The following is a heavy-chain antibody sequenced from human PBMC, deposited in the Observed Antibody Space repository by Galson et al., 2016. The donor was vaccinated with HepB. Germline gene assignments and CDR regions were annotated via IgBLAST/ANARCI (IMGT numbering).Heavy chain of an antibody. D-gene: IGHD6-13*01. J-gene: IGHJ4*02. CDR1: GDSISTSNYY. CDR3: AGFGTRYSSSWFTPMLFFDY. V-gene: IGHV4-39*01. CDR2: IYYSGTT. Sequence: SETLSLTCTVSGDSISTSNYYWGWIRQPPGKGLEWIGNIYYSGTTYYNPSLKSRVTISVDTSKKQSSMRLNSVTAADTAVYYCAGFGTRYSSSWFTPMLFFDYWGQGTLVTVSS.